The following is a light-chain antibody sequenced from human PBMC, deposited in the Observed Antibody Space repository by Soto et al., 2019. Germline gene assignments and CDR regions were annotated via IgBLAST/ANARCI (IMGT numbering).Light chain of an antibody. CDR3: ETWDSNTRV. CDR2: LESSGSY. CDR1: SGHSGYI. J-gene: IGLJ3*02. V-gene: IGLV4-60*02. Sequence: QPVLTQSSSACASLGSSVKLTCTLSSGHSGYIIAWHQQQPGKAPRYLMKLESSGSYNKGSGVPDRFSGSSSGADRYLTISNLHFEDEADYYCETWDSNTRVFAGGTKVNVL.